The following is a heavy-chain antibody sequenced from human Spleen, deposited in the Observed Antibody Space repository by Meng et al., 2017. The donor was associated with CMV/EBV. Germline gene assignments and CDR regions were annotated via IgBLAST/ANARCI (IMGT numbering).Heavy chain of an antibody. CDR3: ATGTGKTDFDY. CDR1: GFTYSNTW. CDR2: VKANAEGGTI. D-gene: IGHD3-10*01. J-gene: IGHJ4*02. V-gene: IGHV3-15*01. Sequence: ASGFTYSNTWMNWVRQAPGRGLEWVGRVKANAEGGTIDYAALVEGRFTISRDDSRTTLFLHMNSLKTEDTAVYYCATGTGKTDFDYWGQGTLVTVSS.